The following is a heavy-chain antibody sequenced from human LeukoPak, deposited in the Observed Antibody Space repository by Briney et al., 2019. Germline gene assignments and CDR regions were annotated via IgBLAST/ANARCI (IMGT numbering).Heavy chain of an antibody. CDR2: IYYNGST. V-gene: IGHV4-59*11. Sequence: SETLSLTCTVSGGSISSHYWSWIRQPPGKGLEWIGYIYYNGSTNYNPSLKSRVTISVDTSKNQFSLKLSSVTAADTAVYYCASGMATIPTPFDYWGQGTLVTVSS. J-gene: IGHJ4*02. CDR3: ASGMATIPTPFDY. CDR1: GGSISSHY. D-gene: IGHD5-24*01.